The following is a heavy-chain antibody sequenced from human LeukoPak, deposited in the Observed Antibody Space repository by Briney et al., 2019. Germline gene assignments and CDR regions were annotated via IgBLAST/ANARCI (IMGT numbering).Heavy chain of an antibody. D-gene: IGHD6-6*01. V-gene: IGHV4-59*01. CDR3: AREIIGSSSPKGPDYYYYYYMDV. CDR2: IYYSGST. CDR1: GGSISSYY. Sequence: SETLSLTCTASGGSISSYYWSWIRQPPGKGLEWIGYIYYSGSTNYNPSLKSRVTISVDTSKNQFSLKLSSVTAADTAVYYCAREIIGSSSPKGPDYYYYYYMDVWGKGTTVTVSS. J-gene: IGHJ6*03.